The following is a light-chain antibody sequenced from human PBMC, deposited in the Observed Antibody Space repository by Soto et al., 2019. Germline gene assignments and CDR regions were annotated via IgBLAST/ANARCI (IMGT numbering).Light chain of an antibody. Sequence: DIVLTQSPLSLPVTPGEPASISCRSSQSLLSSNGNNYLDWYLQKPGQSPQVLIYLGSNRASGVPDRFSGSGSGTDFILKISRVEAEDVGVYYCMQGLTTPLTFGGGTKVEIK. V-gene: IGKV2-28*01. J-gene: IGKJ4*01. CDR3: MQGLTTPLT. CDR2: LGS. CDR1: QSLLSSNGNNY.